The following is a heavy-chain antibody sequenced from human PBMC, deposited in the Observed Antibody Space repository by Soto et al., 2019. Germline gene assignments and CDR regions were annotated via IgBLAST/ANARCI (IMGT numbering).Heavy chain of an antibody. J-gene: IGHJ5*02. CDR3: AYGYTNRKAFDA. CDR1: GGTFSSYA. V-gene: IGHV1-69*06. D-gene: IGHD4-4*01. Sequence: SVKVSCKASGGTFSSYAINWVRQAPGQGLEWMGGIIPIFGTTNYAQKFQGRVTMTEDKSTSTAYMELSSLRSEDTAVYYCAYGYTNRKAFDAWGQGTLVTVSS. CDR2: IIPIFGTT.